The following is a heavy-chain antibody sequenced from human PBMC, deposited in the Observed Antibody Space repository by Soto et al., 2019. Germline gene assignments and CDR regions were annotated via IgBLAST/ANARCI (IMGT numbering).Heavy chain of an antibody. CDR2: IYWDDDK. D-gene: IGHD1-1*01. CDR1: GFSLSTSGLG. CDR3: AQSRDNNKFDY. Sequence: QITLKESGPTVVKPTQTLTLTCTFSGFSLSTSGLGMGWIRQPPGKALEWLALIYWDDDKRYSPSLKSTLTITNYTSKSRVALTLTNVDPVDTATYFCAQSRDNNKFDYWGQGTLVTVSS. V-gene: IGHV2-5*02. J-gene: IGHJ4*02.